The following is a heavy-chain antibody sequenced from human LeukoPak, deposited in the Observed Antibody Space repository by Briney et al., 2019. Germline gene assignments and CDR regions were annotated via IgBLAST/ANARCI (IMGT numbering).Heavy chain of an antibody. D-gene: IGHD5-18*01. CDR1: GFTFDDYA. Sequence: PGGSLRLSCAASGFTFDDYAMHWVRQAPGKGLEWVSGISWNSIGYADSVKGRFTISRDNAKNSLYLQMNSLRAEDTALYYCAKAIPNSYGFDYWGQGTLVTVSS. J-gene: IGHJ4*02. V-gene: IGHV3-9*01. CDR3: AKAIPNSYGFDY. CDR2: ISWNSI.